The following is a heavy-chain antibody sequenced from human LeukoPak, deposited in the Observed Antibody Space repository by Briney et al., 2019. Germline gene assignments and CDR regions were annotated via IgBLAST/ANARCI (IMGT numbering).Heavy chain of an antibody. CDR2: IYYSGST. Sequence: SETLSLTCTVSGGSISSYYWSWIRQPPGKGLEWIGYIYYSGSTYYNPSLKSRVTISVDTSKNRFSLKLSSVTAADTAVYYCARDVAAENNWFDPWGQGTLVTVSS. J-gene: IGHJ5*02. CDR1: GGSISSYY. CDR3: ARDVAAENNWFDP. V-gene: IGHV4-59*06. D-gene: IGHD6-25*01.